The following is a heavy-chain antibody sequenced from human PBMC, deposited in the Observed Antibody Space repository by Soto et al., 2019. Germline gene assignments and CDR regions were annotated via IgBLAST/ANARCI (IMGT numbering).Heavy chain of an antibody. D-gene: IGHD3-9*01. CDR3: ARGGSNDWQVAFDI. CDR2: INHSGST. V-gene: IGHV4-34*01. CDR1: GGSLSGYY. J-gene: IGHJ3*02. Sequence: SETLSLTCAVYGGSLSGYYWSWIRQPPGKGLEWIGEINHSGSTNYNPSLKSRVTISVDTSKNQFSLKLTSVTAADTAVYYCARGGSNDWQVAFDIWGQGTMVTVSS.